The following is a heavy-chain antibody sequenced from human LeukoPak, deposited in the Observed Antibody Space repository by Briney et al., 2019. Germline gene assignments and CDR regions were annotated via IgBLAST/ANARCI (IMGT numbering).Heavy chain of an antibody. CDR2: IYSGGFT. Sequence: PGGSLRLSCAASGFTVSSSYMSWVRQAPGKGLEWVSVIYSGGFTYYADSVKGRFSISRDNSKNTLYLQMNSLRAEDTAVCYCARAGRGSYPIDYWGQGTLVTVSS. CDR3: ARAGRGSYPIDY. J-gene: IGHJ4*02. D-gene: IGHD1-26*01. V-gene: IGHV3-66*01. CDR1: GFTVSSSY.